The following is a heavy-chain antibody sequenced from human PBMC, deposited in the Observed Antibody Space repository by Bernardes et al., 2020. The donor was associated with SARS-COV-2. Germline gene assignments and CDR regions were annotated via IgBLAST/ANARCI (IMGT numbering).Heavy chain of an antibody. J-gene: IGHJ4*02. Sequence: ASVKVSCKVSGYTLTELSMHWVRQAPGKGLEWMGGFDPEDGETIYAQKFQGRVTMTEDTSTDTAYMELSSLRSEDTAVYYCATRGRAWYDILTGYYKYYFDYWGQGTQVNVSS. CDR1: GYTLTELS. D-gene: IGHD3-9*01. V-gene: IGHV1-24*01. CDR3: ATRGRAWYDILTGYYKYYFDY. CDR2: FDPEDGET.